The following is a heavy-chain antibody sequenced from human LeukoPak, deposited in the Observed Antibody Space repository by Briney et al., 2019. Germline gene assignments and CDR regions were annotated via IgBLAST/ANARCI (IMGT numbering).Heavy chain of an antibody. D-gene: IGHD6-13*01. Sequence: GASVKVSCKASGYTFTGYYMHWVRQAPGQGLEWMGIINPSGGSTSYAQKFQGRVTMTRDMSTSTVYMELSSLRSEDTAVYYCARDLTQQQLVKYYFDYWGQGTLVTVSS. CDR1: GYTFTGYY. CDR3: ARDLTQQQLVKYYFDY. V-gene: IGHV1-46*01. J-gene: IGHJ4*02. CDR2: INPSGGST.